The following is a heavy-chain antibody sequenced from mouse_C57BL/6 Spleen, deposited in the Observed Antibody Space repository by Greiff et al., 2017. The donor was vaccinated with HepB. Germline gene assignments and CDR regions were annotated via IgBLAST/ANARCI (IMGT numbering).Heavy chain of an antibody. CDR3: ARTNWDRVKGYFDY. CDR2: INPNNGGT. Sequence: VHVKQSGPELVKPGASVKMSCKASGYTFTDYNMHWVKQSHGKSLEWIGYINPNNGGTSYNQKFKGKATLTVNKSSSTAYMELRSLTSEDSAVYYCARTNWDRVKGYFDYWGQGTTLTVSS. CDR1: GYTFTDYN. V-gene: IGHV1-22*01. J-gene: IGHJ2*01. D-gene: IGHD4-1*02.